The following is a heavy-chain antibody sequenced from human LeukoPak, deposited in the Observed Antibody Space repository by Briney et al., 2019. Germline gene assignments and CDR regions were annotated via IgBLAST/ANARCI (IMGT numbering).Heavy chain of an antibody. Sequence: SETLSLTCTVSGGSISSSSYYWGWIRQPPGKGLEWIGSIYYSGSTYYNPSLKSRVTISVDTSKNQFSVKLSSVTAADTAVYYCARSNMITSGGGGNTFDYWGQGTLVTVSS. CDR2: IYYSGST. CDR1: GGSISSSSYY. V-gene: IGHV4-39*01. J-gene: IGHJ4*02. CDR3: ARSNMITSGGGGNTFDY. D-gene: IGHD3-16*01.